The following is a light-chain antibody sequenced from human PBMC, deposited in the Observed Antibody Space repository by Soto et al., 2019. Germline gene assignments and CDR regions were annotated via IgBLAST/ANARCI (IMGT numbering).Light chain of an antibody. J-gene: IGLJ3*02. CDR1: SGHTTYI. Sequence: QAVVTQSSSASASLGSSVKLTCTLSSGHTTYIVAWHQQQPGRAPRYLMQLDGSGIYNKGSGVPDRFSGSSSGTDRYLTISNLQSDDEADYYCETWDSDIWVFGGGTKLTVL. V-gene: IGLV4-60*03. CDR3: ETWDSDIWV. CDR2: LDGSGIY.